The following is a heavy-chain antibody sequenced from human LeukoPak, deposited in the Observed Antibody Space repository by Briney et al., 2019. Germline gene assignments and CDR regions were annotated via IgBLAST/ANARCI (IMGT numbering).Heavy chain of an antibody. J-gene: IGHJ4*02. V-gene: IGHV4-39*01. Sequence: PSETLSLTCTVSGGSISRSSYYWGWIRQPPGKGLEWTGSIYYSGSTYYNPSLKSRVTISVDTSKNQFSLNLSSVTAADTAVYYCARYYYGSGCSNFDYWGQGTLVTVSS. CDR3: ARYYYGSGCSNFDY. D-gene: IGHD3-10*01. CDR1: GGSISRSSYY. CDR2: IYYSGST.